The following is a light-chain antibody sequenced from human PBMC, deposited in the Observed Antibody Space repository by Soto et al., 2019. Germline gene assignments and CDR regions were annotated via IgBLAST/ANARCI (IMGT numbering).Light chain of an antibody. V-gene: IGKV3-20*01. CDR1: QSVSSSY. J-gene: IGKJ1*01. CDR3: QHYGSSPWT. Sequence: EIVLTQSPGTLSLSPGERATLSCRASQSVSSSYLSWYQQKPGQAPRLFIYGASSRATGIPDRFSGSGSGTDFTLTIRRLEPEDFAVYYCQHYGSSPWTFGQGTQVQIK. CDR2: GAS.